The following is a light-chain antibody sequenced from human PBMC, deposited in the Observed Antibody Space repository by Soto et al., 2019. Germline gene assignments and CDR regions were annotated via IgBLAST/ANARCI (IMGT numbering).Light chain of an antibody. CDR1: QSVSSNY. J-gene: IGKJ1*01. CDR2: GAS. V-gene: IGKV3-20*01. CDR3: QQYAGSPPGT. Sequence: EIVLTQSPGTLSLSPGERATLSCGASQSVSSNYLAWYQQKPGQAPTLLIYGASTRATGIPDRFSGSGSGTDFTLTIARLEPEDFAVYYCQQYAGSPPGTFGQGTKVDIK.